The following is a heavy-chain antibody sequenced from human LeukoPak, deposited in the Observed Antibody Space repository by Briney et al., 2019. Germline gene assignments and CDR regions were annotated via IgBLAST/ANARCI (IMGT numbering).Heavy chain of an antibody. J-gene: IGHJ4*02. D-gene: IGHD1-26*01. CDR3: AKIHRWVGAPPRPSRYYFDY. V-gene: IGHV1-8*01. CDR2: MNPNSGNT. CDR1: GYTFTSYD. Sequence: ASVKVSCKASGYTFTSYDINWVRQATGQGLEWMGWMNPNSGNTGYAQKFQGRVTMTRNTSMSTAYMELSSLRSEDTAVYYCAKIHRWVGAPPRPSRYYFDYWGQGTLVTVSS.